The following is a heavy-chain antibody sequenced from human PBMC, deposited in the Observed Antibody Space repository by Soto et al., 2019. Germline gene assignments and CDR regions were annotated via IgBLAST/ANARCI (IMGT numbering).Heavy chain of an antibody. CDR1: GFTFSSYW. CDR3: ARVDFWSGYWRADY. J-gene: IGHJ4*02. CDR2: IKQDGSEK. D-gene: IGHD3-3*01. V-gene: IGHV3-7*01. Sequence: PGGSLRLSCAASGFTFSSYWMSWVRQAPGKGLEWVANIKQDGSEKYYVDSVKGRFTISRDNAKNSLYLQMNSLRAEDTAVYYCARVDFWSGYWRADYWGQGTLVTVSS.